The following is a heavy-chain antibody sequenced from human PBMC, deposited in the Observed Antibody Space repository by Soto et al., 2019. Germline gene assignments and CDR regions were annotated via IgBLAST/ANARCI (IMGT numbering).Heavy chain of an antibody. CDR1: GFTFGDYA. CDR2: IRSKAYGGTT. CDR3: TKVRADYYDRSGPNY. D-gene: IGHD3-22*01. J-gene: IGHJ4*02. Sequence: GGSLRLSCTASGFTFGDYAMSWFRQAPGKGLEWVGFIRSKAYGGTTEYAASVKGRFTISRDDSKSIAYLQMNSLKTEDTAVYYCTKVRADYYDRSGPNYWGQGTLVTVSS. V-gene: IGHV3-49*03.